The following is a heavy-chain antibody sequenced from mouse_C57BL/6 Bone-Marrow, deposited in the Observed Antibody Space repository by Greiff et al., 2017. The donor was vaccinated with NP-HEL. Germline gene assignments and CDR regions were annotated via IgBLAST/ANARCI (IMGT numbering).Heavy chain of an antibody. CDR1: VSPRTSGMGL. CDR3: WRESRGYYGSSSYYFDY. CDR2: CNNDNY. J-gene: IGHJ2*01. D-gene: IGHD1-1*01. V-gene: IGHV8-2*01. Sequence: TPKESGPGVLPPLPTPSLGRTFPGVSPRTSGMGLKRPRKPPGEALEWLASICNNDNYYNPSLKSRLTISKETSNYQVFLKLTSVDTADSATYYGAWRESRGYYGSSSYYFDYWGQGTTLTVSS.